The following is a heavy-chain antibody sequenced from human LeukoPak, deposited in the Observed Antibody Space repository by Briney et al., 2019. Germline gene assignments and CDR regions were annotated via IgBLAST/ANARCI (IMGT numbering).Heavy chain of an antibody. CDR1: GYSISSGYY. CDR3: ARQNYDFWSGYSTNNRFDP. V-gene: IGHV4-38-2*01. CDR2: IYHSGIT. D-gene: IGHD3-3*01. J-gene: IGHJ5*02. Sequence: PSETLSLTCAVSGYSISSGYYWGWIRQPPGKGLEWTGSIYHSGITYYNPSLKSRVTISVDTSKYQFSLKLSSVTAADTAVYYCARQNYDFWSGYSTNNRFDPWGQGTLVTVSS.